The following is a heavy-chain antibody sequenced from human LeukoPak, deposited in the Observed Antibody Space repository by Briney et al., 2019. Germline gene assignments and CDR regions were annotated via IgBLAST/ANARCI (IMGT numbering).Heavy chain of an antibody. CDR3: ARSYVVVTAIDAFDV. D-gene: IGHD2-21*02. V-gene: IGHV3-48*03. Sequence: SGGSLRLSCAASGFTFSSYEMNWVRQAPGKGLEWVSYISSSGSTIYYADSVKGRFTISRDNAKNSLYLQMNSLRAEDTAVYYCARSYVVVTAIDAFDVWGQGTMVIVSS. CDR2: ISSSGSTI. J-gene: IGHJ3*01. CDR1: GFTFSSYE.